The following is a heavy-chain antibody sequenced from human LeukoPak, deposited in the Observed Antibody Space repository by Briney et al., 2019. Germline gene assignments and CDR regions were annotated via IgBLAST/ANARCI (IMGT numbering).Heavy chain of an antibody. CDR1: GGSLSSYY. CDR3: ASGGEPSYFDY. V-gene: IGHV4-59*01. Sequence: SETLSLTCTVSGGSLSSYYWSWIRQPPGKGLEWIGYIYYSGSTNYNPSLKSRVTISVDTSKNQFSLKLSSVTAADTAVYYCASGGEPSYFDYWGQGTLVTVSS. CDR2: IYYSGST. J-gene: IGHJ4*02. D-gene: IGHD3-16*01.